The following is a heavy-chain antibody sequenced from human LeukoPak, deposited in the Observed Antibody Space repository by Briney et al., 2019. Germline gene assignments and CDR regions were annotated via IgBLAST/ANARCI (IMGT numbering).Heavy chain of an antibody. Sequence: SETLSLTCAVYGGSFGGYYWSWIRQPPGKGLGWIGEINHSGSTNYNPSLKSRVTISVDTSKNQFSLKLSSVTAADTAVYYCARRTRKRAGTFGGFDYWGQGTLVTVSS. CDR2: INHSGST. V-gene: IGHV4-34*01. D-gene: IGHD3-16*01. J-gene: IGHJ4*02. CDR3: ARRTRKRAGTFGGFDY. CDR1: GGSFGGYY.